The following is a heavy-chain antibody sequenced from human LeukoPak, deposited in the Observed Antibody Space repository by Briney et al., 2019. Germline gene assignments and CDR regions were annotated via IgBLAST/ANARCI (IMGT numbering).Heavy chain of an antibody. D-gene: IGHD5-18*01. CDR1: GGSISSYY. Sequence: PSETLSLTCTVSGGSISSYYWSWIRQPPGKGLEWIGYIYYSGSTNYNPSLESRVTISVDTSKNQFSLKLSSVTAADTAVYYCASGQLWSSFDYWGQGTLVTVSS. CDR3: ASGQLWSSFDY. V-gene: IGHV4-59*01. J-gene: IGHJ4*02. CDR2: IYYSGST.